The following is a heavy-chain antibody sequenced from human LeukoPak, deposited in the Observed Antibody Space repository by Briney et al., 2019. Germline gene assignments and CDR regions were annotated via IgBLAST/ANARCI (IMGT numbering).Heavy chain of an antibody. CDR2: AYHSGSS. Sequence: ASETLSLTCSVSGFSISSGYYWGWIRQPPGKGLEWIASAYHSGSSYSNPSLKSRVTIALDTSQNHLSLNLTSVTAEDTAVYYCVREGPGGSYFHSWGQGTLVTVSP. V-gene: IGHV4-38-2*02. D-gene: IGHD1-26*01. J-gene: IGHJ4*02. CDR3: VREGPGGSYFHS. CDR1: GFSISSGYY.